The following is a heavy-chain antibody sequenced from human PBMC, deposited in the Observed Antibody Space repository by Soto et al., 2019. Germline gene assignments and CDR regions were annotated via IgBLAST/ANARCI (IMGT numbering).Heavy chain of an antibody. CDR1: GYTFTSYA. CDR2: INAGNGNT. J-gene: IGHJ3*02. V-gene: IGHV1-3*01. CDR3: ARLDYEAHDAFDI. Sequence: ASVKVSCEASGYTFTSYAMHWVRQAPGQRLEWMGWINAGNGNTKYSQKFQGRVTITRDTSASTAYMELSSLRSEDTAVYYCARLDYEAHDAFDIWGQGTMVTVSS. D-gene: IGHD3-16*01.